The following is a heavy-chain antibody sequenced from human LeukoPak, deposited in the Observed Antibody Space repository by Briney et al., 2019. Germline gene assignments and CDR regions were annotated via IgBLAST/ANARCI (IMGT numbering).Heavy chain of an antibody. CDR1: GFTFSGSC. D-gene: IGHD3-10*01. J-gene: IGHJ4*02. Sequence: SGGSLRLSCAASGFTFSGSCMTWVRQAPGKGLEWVASIKEDGREEYYVDSVKGRFTISRDNAKNSLYLQMDSLRAEDTAVHYCARIIYGSGTYYRGYFDSWGQGTLVTVSS. CDR3: ARIIYGSGTYYRGYFDS. V-gene: IGHV3-7*01. CDR2: IKEDGREE.